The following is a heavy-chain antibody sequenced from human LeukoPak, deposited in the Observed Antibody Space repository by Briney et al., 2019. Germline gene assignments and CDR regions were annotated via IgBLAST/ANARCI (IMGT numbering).Heavy chain of an antibody. V-gene: IGHV3-23*01. CDR2: INSAGDTT. D-gene: IGHD2-15*01. CDR1: GITFNSYA. Sequence: GGSLRLSCAASGITFNSYAMSWVRQAPGKGLEWVSTINSAGDTTYYADSVKGRFTISRDNSKNTLFLQMSGLRVEDTAIYYCAKIGSVVVPAAVGGHYWGQGTLVTVSS. CDR3: AKIGSVVVPAAVGGHY. J-gene: IGHJ4*02.